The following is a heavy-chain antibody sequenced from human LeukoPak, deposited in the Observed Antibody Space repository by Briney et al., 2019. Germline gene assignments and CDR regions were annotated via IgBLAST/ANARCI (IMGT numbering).Heavy chain of an antibody. CDR1: GFTFSDYH. CDR2: ITSGSTI. D-gene: IGHD4-17*01. V-gene: IGHV3-11*01. CDR3: ARAPATVYTPDY. Sequence: PGGSLRLSCAASGFTFSDYHMSWIRQAPGKWLEWVSYITSGSTIYYADSVKGRFTISRDNAKNSLYLQMNSLRAEDTAVYYCARAPATVYTPDYWGQGTLVTVSS. J-gene: IGHJ4*02.